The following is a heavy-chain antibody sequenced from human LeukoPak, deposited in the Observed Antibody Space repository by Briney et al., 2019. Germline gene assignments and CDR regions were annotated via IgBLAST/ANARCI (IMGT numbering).Heavy chain of an antibody. D-gene: IGHD3-10*01. CDR3: ANGPDYYGSGSNV. V-gene: IGHV3-30*02. CDR2: VRYDETTK. Sequence: PGGSLRLSCAASGFTFSNYGMHWVRQAPGKGLEWVAFVRYDETTKFYADSVKGRFTISRDNSKTTLYLQMNSLRAEDTAVYYCANGPDYYGSGSNVWGQGTLVTVSS. J-gene: IGHJ4*02. CDR1: GFTFSNYG.